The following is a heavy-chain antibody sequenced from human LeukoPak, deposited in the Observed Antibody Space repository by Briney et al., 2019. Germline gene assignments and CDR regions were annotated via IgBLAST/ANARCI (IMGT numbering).Heavy chain of an antibody. CDR2: ISGSGGST. Sequence: GGSLRLSCAASGFTFSSYAMSWVRQAPGKGLEWVSAISGSGGSTYYADSVKGRLTISRDNSKNTLYLQMNSLRAEDTAVYYCAKAGHDYGVPTYFDYWGQGTLVTVSS. D-gene: IGHD4-17*01. CDR1: GFTFSSYA. J-gene: IGHJ4*02. CDR3: AKAGHDYGVPTYFDY. V-gene: IGHV3-23*01.